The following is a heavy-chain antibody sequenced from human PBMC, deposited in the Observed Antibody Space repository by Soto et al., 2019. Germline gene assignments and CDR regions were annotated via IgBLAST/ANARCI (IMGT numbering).Heavy chain of an antibody. Sequence: ASVKVSGKASGYTFTSYPMHWLRQAPGQGLEWMGWINAGNGDTKYSQKFQGRVTITRDTSANTAYMELSSLRSEDTAVFYCARDWTHYDSSGPGDYWGQGSLVTVSS. J-gene: IGHJ4*02. D-gene: IGHD3-22*01. CDR1: GYTFTSYP. CDR2: INAGNGDT. V-gene: IGHV1-3*01. CDR3: ARDWTHYDSSGPGDY.